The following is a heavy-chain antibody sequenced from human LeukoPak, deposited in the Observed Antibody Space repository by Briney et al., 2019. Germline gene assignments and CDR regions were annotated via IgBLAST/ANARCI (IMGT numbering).Heavy chain of an antibody. J-gene: IGHJ4*02. V-gene: IGHV4-59*01. CDR2: IYDSGST. D-gene: IGHD1-14*01. CDR3: ARLRSRTVFDY. Sequence: PSETLSLTCTVSGGSICSYYWSWIRQPPGKGLEWIGYIYDSGSTNYNPSLKSRVTISVDTSKNQFSLKVSSVTAADTAVYYCARLRSRTVFDYWGQGTLVTVSS. CDR1: GGSICSYY.